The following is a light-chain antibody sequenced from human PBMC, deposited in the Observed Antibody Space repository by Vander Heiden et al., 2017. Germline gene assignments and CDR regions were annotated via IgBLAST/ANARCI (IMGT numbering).Light chain of an antibody. CDR2: DVT. J-gene: IGLJ1*01. V-gene: IGLV2-14*03. Sequence: QSALTQPASVSGSPGQSITISSTGTSSDVGGYDYVSWYQQHPGKAPKLMIYDVTNRPSGVYNRFSGSRSGNTASLTISGVQPEDEADYYCSSYRGSSTLEVFGTGTKVTVL. CDR1: SSDVGGYDY. CDR3: SSYRGSSTLEV.